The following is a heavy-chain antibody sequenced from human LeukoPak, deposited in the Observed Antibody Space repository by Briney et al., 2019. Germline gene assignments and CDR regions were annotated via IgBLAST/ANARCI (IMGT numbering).Heavy chain of an antibody. J-gene: IGHJ6*03. CDR3: ARVSESSEYYYYYYMDV. CDR1: GYTFTSYG. Sequence: ASVKVSCKASGYTFTSYGISWVRQAPGQGLEWMGWISAYNGNTNYAQKLQGRVTMTTDTSTSTAYMELRSLRSVDTAVYYCARVSESSEYYYYYYMDVWGKGTTVTISS. D-gene: IGHD6-19*01. CDR2: ISAYNGNT. V-gene: IGHV1-18*01.